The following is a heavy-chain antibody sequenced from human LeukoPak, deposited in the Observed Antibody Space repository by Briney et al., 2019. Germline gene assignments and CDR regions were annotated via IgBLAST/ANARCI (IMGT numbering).Heavy chain of an antibody. D-gene: IGHD3-22*01. V-gene: IGHV4-59*01. CDR2: IYYSGST. Sequence: PSETLSLTCTVSGGSISSYYWSWIRQPPGKGLEWIGYIYYSGSTNYNPSLKSRVTISVDTSKNQFSLKLSSVTAADTAVYYCARGGPLADSSGHWGYWGQGTLVTVSS. J-gene: IGHJ4*02. CDR1: GGSISSYY. CDR3: ARGGPLADSSGHWGY.